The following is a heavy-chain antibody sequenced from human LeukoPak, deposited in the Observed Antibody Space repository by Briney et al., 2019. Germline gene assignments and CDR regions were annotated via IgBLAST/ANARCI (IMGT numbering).Heavy chain of an antibody. CDR3: ARDLSGIAGYTYGRGIDY. Sequence: GGSLRLSCAASGFTFSSHWMSWVRQAPGKGLEWVANIKKDGREKYYVDAVKGRFTISRDNAKTSLYLQMNSLRAEDTAVYYCARDLSGIAGYTYGRGIDYWGQGTLVTVSS. V-gene: IGHV3-7*01. CDR1: GFTFSSHW. CDR2: IKKDGREK. J-gene: IGHJ4*02. D-gene: IGHD5-18*01.